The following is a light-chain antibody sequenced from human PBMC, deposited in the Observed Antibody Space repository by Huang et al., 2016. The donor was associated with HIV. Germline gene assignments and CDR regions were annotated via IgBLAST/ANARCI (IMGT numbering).Light chain of an antibody. Sequence: EMVLTQSPATLSLSPGERATLSCGASQSLSSSDLAWYQQKPGLAPRLLIYDASNRATGIPDRFSGSGSGTDFTLTISRLEPEDFAVYYCQQYGSSPLTFGGGTKVEIK. CDR2: DAS. CDR3: QQYGSSPLT. J-gene: IGKJ4*01. V-gene: IGKV3D-20*01. CDR1: QSLSSSD.